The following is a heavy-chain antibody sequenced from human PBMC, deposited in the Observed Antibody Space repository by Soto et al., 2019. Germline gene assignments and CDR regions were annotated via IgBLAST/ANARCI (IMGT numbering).Heavy chain of an antibody. Sequence: ASVKVSCKASGYTFTSYDINWARQATGQGLEWMGWMNPNSGNTGYAQKFQGRVTMTRNTSISTAYMELSSLRSEDTAVYYCARGYLSDYDFWSGSLSGDYYGMDVWGQGTTVTV. CDR2: MNPNSGNT. D-gene: IGHD3-3*01. CDR1: GYTFTSYD. J-gene: IGHJ6*02. V-gene: IGHV1-8*01. CDR3: ARGYLSDYDFWSGSLSGDYYGMDV.